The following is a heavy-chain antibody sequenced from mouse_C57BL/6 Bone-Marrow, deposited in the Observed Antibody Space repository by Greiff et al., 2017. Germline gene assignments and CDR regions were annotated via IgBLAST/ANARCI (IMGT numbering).Heavy chain of an antibody. V-gene: IGHV1-85*01. CDR3: ARDYGSSYWYFDV. J-gene: IGHJ1*03. Sequence: QVQLQQSGPELVKPGASVKLSCKASGYTFTSYGINWVKQRPGQGLEWIGWIYPRDGSTKYNEKFKGKATLTVDTSSSTAYMELHSLTSEDSAVYFCARDYGSSYWYFDVWGTGTTVTVSS. D-gene: IGHD1-1*01. CDR2: IYPRDGST. CDR1: GYTFTSYG.